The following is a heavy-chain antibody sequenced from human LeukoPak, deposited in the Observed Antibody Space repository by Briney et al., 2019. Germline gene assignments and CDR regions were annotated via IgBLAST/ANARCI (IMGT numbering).Heavy chain of an antibody. D-gene: IGHD2-15*01. J-gene: IGHJ5*02. Sequence: ASVKVSCKASGYTFTSYGISWVRQAPGQGLEWMGWISAYNGNTNYAQKLQGRVTMTTDTSTSTAYMELRSLRSDDTAVYYCVRVVVAATFGSWFDPWGQGTLVTVSS. CDR2: ISAYNGNT. CDR1: GYTFTSYG. CDR3: VRVVVAATFGSWFDP. V-gene: IGHV1-18*01.